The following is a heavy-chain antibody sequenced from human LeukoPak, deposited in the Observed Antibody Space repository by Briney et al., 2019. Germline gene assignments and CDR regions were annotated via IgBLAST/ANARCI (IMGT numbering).Heavy chain of an antibody. CDR1: GYSFTSYW. D-gene: IGHD2-21*01. CDR3: ARTPASMHYPSRRDDGHFDY. Sequence: GESLKISCEGSGYSFTSYWIAWVRQMPRKGLEWMGIIFPGDSETRYSPPFQGQVSISVDTSIRTAYLQWSTLRASDSAIYYCARTPASMHYPSRRDDGHFDYWGQGTLVTVSS. CDR2: IFPGDSET. V-gene: IGHV5-51*01. J-gene: IGHJ4*02.